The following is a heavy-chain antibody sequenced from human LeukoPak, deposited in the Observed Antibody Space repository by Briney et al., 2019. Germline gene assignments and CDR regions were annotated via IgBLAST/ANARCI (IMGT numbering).Heavy chain of an antibody. D-gene: IGHD3-10*01. CDR1: GFSFSGYA. Sequence: GGSLRLSCAASGFSFSGYAMTWVRQAPGEGLEWVSLISGGGGTTFYADSVKGRFTISRDNSKNTLYLQVDSLRAEDTAVYYCARGGYYYGYDYWGQGTLVTVSS. J-gene: IGHJ4*02. CDR2: ISGGGGTT. CDR3: ARGGYYYGYDY. V-gene: IGHV3-23*01.